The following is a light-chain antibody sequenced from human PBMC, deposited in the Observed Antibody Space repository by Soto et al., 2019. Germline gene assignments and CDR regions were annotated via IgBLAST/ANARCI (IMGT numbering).Light chain of an antibody. J-gene: IGKJ1*01. Sequence: DIQMTQSPSSLSAYVGEGVTITCRASQRISYYVNWYQQKPGKVPKLLIYAASRLQSGVPARLSGSGSGTDFTLTINSLQPEDFATYHCQQSYSARTWTFGQGTKVDIK. V-gene: IGKV1-39*01. CDR3: QQSYSARTWT. CDR1: QRISYY. CDR2: AAS.